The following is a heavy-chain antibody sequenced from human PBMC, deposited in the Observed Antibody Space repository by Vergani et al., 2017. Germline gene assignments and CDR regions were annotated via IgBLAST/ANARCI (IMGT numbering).Heavy chain of an antibody. J-gene: IGHJ6*02. Sequence: QVQLVQSGAEVKKPGSSVKVSCKASGGTFSSYAISWVRQAPGQGLEWVGRIIPIFGTANYAQKLQGRVTITADESTSTAYMELGSLRSEYTAVYYCAREDIPETYYYYGMDVWGQGTTVTVSS. V-gene: IGHV1-69*18. D-gene: IGHD2-15*01. CDR1: GGTFSSYA. CDR2: IIPIFGTA. CDR3: AREDIPETYYYYGMDV.